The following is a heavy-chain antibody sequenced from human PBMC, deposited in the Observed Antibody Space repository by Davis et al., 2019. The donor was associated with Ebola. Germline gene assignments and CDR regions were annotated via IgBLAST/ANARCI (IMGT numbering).Heavy chain of an antibody. CDR2: VIPLSGTT. CDR3: AREAVSASTVGNWFAP. D-gene: IGHD3-3*01. J-gene: IGHJ5*02. V-gene: IGHV1-69*06. CDR1: GGTFSSYA. Sequence: SVKVSCKASGGTFSSYAIGWVRQAPGQGLEWMGRVIPLSGTTNYAQKFEDRVTITADKSTDVSYMELARLTYEDTAMYYCAREAVSASTVGNWFAPWGQGTLVTVSS.